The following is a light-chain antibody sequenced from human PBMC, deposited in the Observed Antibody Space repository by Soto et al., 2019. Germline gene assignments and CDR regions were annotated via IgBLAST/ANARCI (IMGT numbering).Light chain of an antibody. CDR2: GAS. V-gene: IGKV3-20*01. CDR1: QSVSSY. J-gene: IGKJ5*01. Sequence: EIVLTQSPGTLSLSPGERATLSCRASQSVSSYLAWYQQKPGQAPRLLIYGASSRAAGIPDRFSGSGSGTDFTLTISRLEPEDCAVYYCQQYGSSLITFGQGTRLEIK. CDR3: QQYGSSLIT.